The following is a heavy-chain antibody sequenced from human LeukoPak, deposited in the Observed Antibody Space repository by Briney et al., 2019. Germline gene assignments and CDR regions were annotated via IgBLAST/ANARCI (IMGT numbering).Heavy chain of an antibody. J-gene: IGHJ4*02. CDR3: ARDGPPEYYFDY. Sequence: ASVKVSCKASGGTFSSYAISWVRQAPGQGLERMGGIIPIFGTANYAQKFQGRVTITTGESTSTAYMELSSLRSEDTAVYYCARDGPPEYYFDYWGQGTLVTVSS. V-gene: IGHV1-69*05. CDR1: GGTFSSYA. CDR2: IIPIFGTA.